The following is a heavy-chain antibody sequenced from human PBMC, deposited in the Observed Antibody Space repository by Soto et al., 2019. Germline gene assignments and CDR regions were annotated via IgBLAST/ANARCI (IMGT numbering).Heavy chain of an antibody. Sequence: QVQLQESGPGLVKPSQTLSLTCTVSGGSISSGGYYWSWIRQHPGKALEWIGYIYYSGSTYYNPSLKSRVTISVDTSKNQCSLKLSSVTAADTAVYYCARGKGDYYGSGSYYDYYYYGMDVWGQGTTVTVSS. D-gene: IGHD3-10*01. V-gene: IGHV4-31*03. CDR1: GGSISSGGYY. CDR3: ARGKGDYYGSGSYYDYYYYGMDV. CDR2: IYYSGST. J-gene: IGHJ6*02.